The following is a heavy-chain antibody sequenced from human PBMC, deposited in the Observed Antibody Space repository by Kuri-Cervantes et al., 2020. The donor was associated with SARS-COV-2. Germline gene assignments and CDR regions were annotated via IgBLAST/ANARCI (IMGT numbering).Heavy chain of an antibody. CDR1: GDSISNTNYY. J-gene: IGHJ4*02. CDR3: ARYFWSGAYYFDY. D-gene: IGHD3-3*01. V-gene: IGHV4-39*01. CDR2: VSYSGGA. Sequence: ESLKISCTVSGDSISNTNYYWGWIRQPPGKGLEWIGSVSYSGGAYYNPSLKSRVTIFVDTSKNQLSLWLTSVTAADTAVYYCARYFWSGAYYFDYWGQETLVTVSS.